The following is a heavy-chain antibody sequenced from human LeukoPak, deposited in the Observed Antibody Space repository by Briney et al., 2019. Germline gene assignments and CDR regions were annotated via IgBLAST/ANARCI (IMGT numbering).Heavy chain of an antibody. CDR2: ISYTGST. D-gene: IGHD3-10*01. Sequence: SETLSLTCTVSGGSISPYFWSWFRQPPGKGLVWIGYISYTGSTIYSPSLKSRVTISVDTSKNQFSLQLTSVTAADTAVYYCARDDYRGVTNFDPWGQGTLVTVSS. CDR1: GGSISPYF. V-gene: IGHV4-59*01. CDR3: ARDDYRGVTNFDP. J-gene: IGHJ5*02.